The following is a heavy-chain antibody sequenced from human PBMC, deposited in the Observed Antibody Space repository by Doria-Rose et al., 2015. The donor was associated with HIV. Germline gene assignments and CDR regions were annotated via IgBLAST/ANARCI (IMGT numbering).Heavy chain of an antibody. CDR1: GASVSSRGYY. V-gene: IGHV4-31*03. CDR2: TYYTGTS. Sequence: QVQLQESGPGLVQPSETLSLTCSVSGASVSSRGYYWNWIRQVPGKGLESLGYTYYTGTSDYSPSLKSRLNMAVDTSKNQFSLKLSFVTVADTAVYYCARMGSYRELDYWGRGALVIVSA. J-gene: IGHJ4*02. D-gene: IGHD3-3*01. CDR3: ARMGSYRELDY.